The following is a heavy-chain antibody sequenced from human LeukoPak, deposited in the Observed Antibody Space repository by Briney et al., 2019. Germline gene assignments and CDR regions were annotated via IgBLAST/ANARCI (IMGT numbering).Heavy chain of an antibody. J-gene: IGHJ3*02. Sequence: GASLRLSCAASGFTFSSYAMSWVRQAPGKGLEWVSAISGSGGSTYYADSVKGRFTISRDNSKNTLYLQMSSLRAEDTAIYYCAREYKIPATGTLGFDIWGPGTMVTVSS. V-gene: IGHV3-23*01. D-gene: IGHD1-1*01. CDR3: AREYKIPATGTLGFDI. CDR2: ISGSGGST. CDR1: GFTFSSYA.